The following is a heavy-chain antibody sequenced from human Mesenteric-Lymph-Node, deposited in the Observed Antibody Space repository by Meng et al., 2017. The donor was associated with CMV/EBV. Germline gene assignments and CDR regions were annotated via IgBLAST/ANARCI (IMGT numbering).Heavy chain of an antibody. D-gene: IGHD2/OR15-2a*01. CDR1: GFTVSGDY. Sequence: GESLKISCAASGFTVSGDYMSWVRQAPGKGLEWVSSISSSSSYIYYADSVKGRFTISRDNANNSLYLQMNSLRAEDTAVYYCARDLRISATGTLSYSYYGMDVWGQGTTVTVSS. CDR2: ISSSSSYI. V-gene: IGHV3-21*01. CDR3: ARDLRISATGTLSYSYYGMDV. J-gene: IGHJ6*02.